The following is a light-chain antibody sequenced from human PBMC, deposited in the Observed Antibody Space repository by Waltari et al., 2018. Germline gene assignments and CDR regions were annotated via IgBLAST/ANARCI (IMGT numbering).Light chain of an antibody. CDR1: NIGPES. CDR3: QVWDSNGDHCVV. J-gene: IGLJ2*01. CDR2: DDS. Sequence: SLVLTQPPSVSVAPGQTATITCGGTNIGPESVHWYQHKPGQAPVLVVHDDSDRFTGIPERFSGSKSGDTATLTIDRVEAGDEADYYCQVWDSNGDHCVVFGGGTKLTVL. V-gene: IGLV3-21*02.